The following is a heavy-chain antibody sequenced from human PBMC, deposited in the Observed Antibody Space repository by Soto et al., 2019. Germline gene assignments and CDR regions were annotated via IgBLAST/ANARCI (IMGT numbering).Heavy chain of an antibody. V-gene: IGHV4-30-4*01. CDR3: ARDYMDTSMVRTQHYYGVDV. J-gene: IGHJ6*02. D-gene: IGHD5-18*01. CDR2: IYYSGST. CDR1: GGSISSGDYY. Sequence: SETLSLTCTVSGGSISSGDYYWSWVRQPPGKGLEWIGFIYYSGSTYYNPSLKSRVTISVDTSKNQFSLKLSSVSAADTAVYYCARDYMDTSMVRTQHYYGVDVWGQGTTVTVSS.